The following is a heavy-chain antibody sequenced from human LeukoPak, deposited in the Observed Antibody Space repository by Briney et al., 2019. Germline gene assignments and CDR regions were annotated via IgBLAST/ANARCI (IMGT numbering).Heavy chain of an antibody. CDR3: ARVISIERGWYYHYGMDV. CDR2: IYYSGST. V-gene: IGHV4-59*01. J-gene: IGHJ6*04. CDR1: GGSISSYH. Sequence: SETLSLTCTVSGGSISSYHWSWIRQPPGKGLEWIGYIYYSGSTNYNPSLKSRVTISVDTSKNQFSLKLSSVTAADTAVYYCARVISIERGWYYHYGMDVWGKGTTVTVSS. D-gene: IGHD6-19*01.